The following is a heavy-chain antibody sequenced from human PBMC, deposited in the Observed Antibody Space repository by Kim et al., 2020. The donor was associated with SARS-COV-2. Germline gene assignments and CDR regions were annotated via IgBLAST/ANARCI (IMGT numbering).Heavy chain of an antibody. CDR2: IYTDSDKL. V-gene: IGHV1-3*04. J-gene: IGHJ4*02. Sequence: ASVKVSCKTSGYTFSKNAIHWLRQAPGQRLEWMGWIYTDSDKLRYSENFQDRLTLTTDTSASTVYMDLRTLTSEDTAFYYCARGTSSSHDYWGQGTLVTVS. CDR1: GYTFSKNA. CDR3: ARGTSSSHDY.